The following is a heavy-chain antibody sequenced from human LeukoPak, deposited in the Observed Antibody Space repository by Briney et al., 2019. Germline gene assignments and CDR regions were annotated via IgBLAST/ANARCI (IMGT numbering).Heavy chain of an antibody. V-gene: IGHV4-39*07. CDR2: IYYGGNT. CDR1: GGSLRSRDYY. D-gene: IGHD3-10*01. Sequence: SETLSLTCTVSGGSLRSRDYYWGWIRQPPEKGLEWIGTIYYGGNTYYSPSLKSRVTISIDTSENHFSLNPNSVTATDTAVYYCARVHRSRLSFGEQFYRPTWFDPWGQGTLVNVSP. CDR3: ARVHRSRLSFGEQFYRPTWFDP. J-gene: IGHJ5*02.